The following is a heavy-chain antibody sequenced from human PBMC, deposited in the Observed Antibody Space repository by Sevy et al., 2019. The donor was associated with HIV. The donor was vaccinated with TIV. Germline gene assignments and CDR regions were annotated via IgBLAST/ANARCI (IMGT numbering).Heavy chain of an antibody. Sequence: ASVKVSCKASGCTFSSYGISWVRQAPGQGLEWMGGIIPILGPVNYAQKFQGRVTITGDESTKTAYMELSSLRSEDTAVYYCARGGGNGWYYFDYWGQETLVTVSS. J-gene: IGHJ4*02. V-gene: IGHV1-69*13. CDR1: GCTFSSYG. CDR3: ARGGGNGWYYFDY. D-gene: IGHD6-19*01. CDR2: IIPILGPV.